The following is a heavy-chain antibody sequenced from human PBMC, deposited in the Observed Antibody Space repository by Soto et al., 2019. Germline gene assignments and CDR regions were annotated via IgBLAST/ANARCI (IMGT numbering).Heavy chain of an antibody. J-gene: IGHJ4*02. CDR2: ISGRGGST. Sequence: GGSLRLSCAASGFTFSSYAMSWVRQAPGKGLEWVSAISGRGGSTYYAGPGKGRFTISRDNSKNTLFLQMNSLRAEDTAVYYWARPNYYGSGSFESHFDYWGQGTLVTVSS. CDR3: ARPNYYGSGSFESHFDY. D-gene: IGHD3-10*01. CDR1: GFTFSSYA. V-gene: IGHV3-23*01.